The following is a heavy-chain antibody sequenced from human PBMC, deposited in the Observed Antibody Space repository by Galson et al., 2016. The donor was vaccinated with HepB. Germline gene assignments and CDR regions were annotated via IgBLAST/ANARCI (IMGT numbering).Heavy chain of an antibody. CDR1: GFAFEDYV. V-gene: IGHV3-43D*03. Sequence: SLRLSCAASGFAFEDYVIHWVRQAPGKGLEWVSLIYRDGSASFYTDSVKGRFTISRDNRKNSLYLQMNSLTTEDTAFYFCAKASGSDYFFEHWGQGTLVTVSS. CDR2: IYRDGSAS. CDR3: AKASGSDYFFEH. D-gene: IGHD1-26*01. J-gene: IGHJ4*02.